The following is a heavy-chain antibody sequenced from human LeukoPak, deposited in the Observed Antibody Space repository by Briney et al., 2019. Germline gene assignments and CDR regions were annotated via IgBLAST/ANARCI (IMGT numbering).Heavy chain of an antibody. CDR1: GFTLSSSA. CDR3: SRDPTYYLRYGYFDY. J-gene: IGHJ4*02. CDR2: INNVGSHI. D-gene: IGHD1-26*01. Sequence: GGSLRLSCAASGFTLSSSAMNWVRQAPGKGLEWVSSINNVGSHIYYAGSVKGRFTISRDNTKNSLYLQMNSPRAGDTAVYYCSRDPTYYLRYGYFDYWGQGALVTVSS. V-gene: IGHV3-21*01.